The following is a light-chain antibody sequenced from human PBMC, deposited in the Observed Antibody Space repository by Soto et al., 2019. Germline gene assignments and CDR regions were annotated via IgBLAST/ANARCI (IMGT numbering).Light chain of an antibody. J-gene: IGKJ4*01. CDR1: QGFNIN. V-gene: IGKV3D-15*01. Sequence: EIVMTQSPSTLSPSPGERFTPSCRASQGFNINLAWYQQRHGQAPRVLIYGASNRASGIPDKFSGSGSGTDFTLTISSLEPDDFALYFCQQYKDWPPLTFGGGTRVEIK. CDR2: GAS. CDR3: QQYKDWPPLT.